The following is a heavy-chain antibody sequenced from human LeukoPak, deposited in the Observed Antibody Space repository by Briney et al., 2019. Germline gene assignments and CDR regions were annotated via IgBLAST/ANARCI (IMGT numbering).Heavy chain of an antibody. D-gene: IGHD6-6*01. V-gene: IGHV1-46*01. CDR3: AKDTSSSSHRYYYYYMDV. J-gene: IGHJ6*03. CDR1: GYSFTSHY. CDR2: INPSGGST. Sequence: GASVKVSCKASGYSFTSHYMYWVRQAPGQGLEWMGVINPSGGSTTYAQKFQGRVTMTSDTSTSTVYLELSSLRSEDTAVYYCAKDTSSSSHRYYYYYMDVWGKGTTVTVSS.